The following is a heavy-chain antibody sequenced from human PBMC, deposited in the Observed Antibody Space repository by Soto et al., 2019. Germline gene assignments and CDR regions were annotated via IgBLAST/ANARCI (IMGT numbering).Heavy chain of an antibody. D-gene: IGHD2-2*01. CDR1: GCTFTSYG. CDR3: ARDRVVVVPAALEDWFDP. J-gene: IGHJ5*02. V-gene: IGHV1-18*01. Sequence: QVQLVQSGAEVKKPGASVKVSCKASGCTFTSYGISWVRQAPGQGLEWMGWISAYNGNTNYAQKLQGRVTMTTDTSTSTAYMELRSLRSDDTAVYYCARDRVVVVPAALEDWFDPWGQGTLVTVSS. CDR2: ISAYNGNT.